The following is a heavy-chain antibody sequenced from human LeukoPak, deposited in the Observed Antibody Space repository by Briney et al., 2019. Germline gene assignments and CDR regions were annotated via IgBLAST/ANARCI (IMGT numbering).Heavy chain of an antibody. CDR2: TDQVEGER. CDR1: GFTFSSYW. D-gene: IGHD2-8*01. Sequence: SGGSLRLTCTASGFTFSSYWMSWVRQAPGKGLEWVANTDQVEGERYYVDSVKGRFIISRDNAKNSLFLQMSSLRVEDTAVYFCARERLLLYAMDCWGQGSLVTVSS. CDR3: ARERLLLYAMDC. V-gene: IGHV3-7*03. J-gene: IGHJ4*02.